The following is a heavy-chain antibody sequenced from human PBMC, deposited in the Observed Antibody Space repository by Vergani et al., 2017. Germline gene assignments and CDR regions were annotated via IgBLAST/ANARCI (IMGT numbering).Heavy chain of an antibody. V-gene: IGHV4-31*03. CDR1: GGSISSGGYY. CDR3: ARGPRRIAAAGTGMFPDY. CDR2: IYYSGST. Sequence: QVQLQESGPGLVKPSQTLSLTCTVSGGSISSGGYYWSWIRQHPGKGLEWIGYIYYSGSTYYNPSLKSRVTISVATSKNQFSLKLSSVTAADTAVYYCARGPRRIAAAGTGMFPDYWGQGTLVTVSS. D-gene: IGHD6-13*01. J-gene: IGHJ4*02.